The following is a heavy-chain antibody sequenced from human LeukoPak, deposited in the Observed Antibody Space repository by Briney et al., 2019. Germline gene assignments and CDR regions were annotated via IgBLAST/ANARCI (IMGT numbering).Heavy chain of an antibody. CDR3: ARRSGWSPFDY. CDR2: IYYSGST. Sequence: SETLSLTCTVSGGSISSYYWSWIRQPPGKGLEWIGSIYYSGSTYYNPSLKSRVTISVDTSKNQFSLKLSSVTAADTAVYYCARRSGWSPFDYWGQGTLVTVSS. CDR1: GGSISSYY. J-gene: IGHJ4*02. V-gene: IGHV4-39*01. D-gene: IGHD6-19*01.